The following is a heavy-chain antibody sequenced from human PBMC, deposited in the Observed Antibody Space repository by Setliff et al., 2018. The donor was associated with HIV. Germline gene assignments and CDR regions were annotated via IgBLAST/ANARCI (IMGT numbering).Heavy chain of an antibody. Sequence: ASVKVSCKASGYTFTSHDVNWVRQAPGQGLEWMGWMNPNSGNTGYAQKFQGRVTMTRNTSISTAYMELTSLRFEDTAVYYCARGSPTAGDYWGQGTLVTVSS. CDR3: ARGSPTAGDY. CDR1: GYTFTSHD. J-gene: IGHJ4*02. CDR2: MNPNSGNT. V-gene: IGHV1-8*01.